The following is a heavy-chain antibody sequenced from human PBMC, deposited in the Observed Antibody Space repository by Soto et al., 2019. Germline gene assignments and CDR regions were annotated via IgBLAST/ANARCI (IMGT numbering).Heavy chain of an antibody. D-gene: IGHD3-10*01. CDR3: ATGFNYYGAGTLKLDF. Sequence: QVLLQESGPGLVKPSETLSLTCSVSGGSIRSYYWSWIRQPPGKRLEWIGYISYSGTTNYNPSLPRRLTMSIDTTKNQFSLKLGSVTADDTAGYYCATGFNYYGAGTLKLDFWGQGTLVDVSS. CDR2: ISYSGTT. J-gene: IGHJ4*02. CDR1: GGSIRSYY. V-gene: IGHV4-59*01.